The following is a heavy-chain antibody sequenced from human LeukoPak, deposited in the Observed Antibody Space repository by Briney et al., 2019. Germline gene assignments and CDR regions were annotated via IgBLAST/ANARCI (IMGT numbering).Heavy chain of an antibody. D-gene: IGHD4-11*01. CDR1: GFTFSSYG. CDR2: IWYDGSNK. J-gene: IGHJ5*02. Sequence: PGGSLRLSCAASGFTFSSYGMHWVRQAPGKGLEWVAVIWYDGSNKYYADSVKGRSTISRDNSKNTLYLQMNSLRAEDTAVYYCARGDYKNWFDPWGQGTLVTVS. CDR3: ARGDYKNWFDP. V-gene: IGHV3-33*01.